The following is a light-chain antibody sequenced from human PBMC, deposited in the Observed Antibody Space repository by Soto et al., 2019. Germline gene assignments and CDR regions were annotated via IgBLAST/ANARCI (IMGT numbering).Light chain of an antibody. J-gene: IGKJ2*01. Sequence: EIVLTQSPAPLSLSPGERATLSCRASQSVSSYLAWYQQKPGQAPRLLIYDASNRATGIPARFSGSGSGTDFTLTISSLEPEDFAVYYCQQRTTLYTFGQGTKLEIK. CDR3: QQRTTLYT. CDR2: DAS. CDR1: QSVSSY. V-gene: IGKV3-11*01.